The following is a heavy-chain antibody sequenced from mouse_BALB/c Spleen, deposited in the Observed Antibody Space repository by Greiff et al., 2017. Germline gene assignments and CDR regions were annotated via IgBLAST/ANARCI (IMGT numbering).Heavy chain of an antibody. Sequence: DVQLQESGPGLVKPSQSLSLTCTVTGYSITSDYAWNWIRQFPGNKLEWMGYISYSGSTSYNPSLKSRISITRDTSKNQFFLQLNSVTTEDTATYYCARRVYSAWFAYWGQGTLVTVSA. D-gene: IGHD1-1*01. CDR3: ARRVYSAWFAY. CDR2: ISYSGST. V-gene: IGHV3-2*02. CDR1: GYSITSDYA. J-gene: IGHJ3*01.